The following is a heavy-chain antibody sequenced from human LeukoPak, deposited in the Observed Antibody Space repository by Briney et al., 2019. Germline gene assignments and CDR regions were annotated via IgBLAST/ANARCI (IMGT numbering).Heavy chain of an antibody. Sequence: GASVTVSCKASGYTLTNFYTHWVRQAPGQGLEWMGWINPDSGDSNYTQHFQGRVTMTRDTSISTAYMELSRLRSDDTAVYYCARGSSNWSTRFHSWGQGTLVTVSS. CDR2: INPDSGDS. J-gene: IGHJ4*02. V-gene: IGHV1-2*02. CDR1: GYTLTNFY. D-gene: IGHD6-13*01. CDR3: ARGSSNWSTRFHS.